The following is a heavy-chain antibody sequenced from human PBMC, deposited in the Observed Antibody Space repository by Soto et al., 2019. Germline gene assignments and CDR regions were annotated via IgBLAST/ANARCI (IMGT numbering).Heavy chain of an antibody. CDR3: ARGPSWDSSNPGTAFDI. Sequence: GASVKVSCKASGYTFTGYYIHWVRQAPGQGLEWMGWINPNSGGTNYAQKFQGWVTMTRDTSISTAYMELSRLRSDDTAVYYCARGPSWDSSNPGTAFDIWGQGTMVTVSS. V-gene: IGHV1-2*04. D-gene: IGHD6-19*01. CDR2: INPNSGGT. CDR1: GYTFTGYY. J-gene: IGHJ3*02.